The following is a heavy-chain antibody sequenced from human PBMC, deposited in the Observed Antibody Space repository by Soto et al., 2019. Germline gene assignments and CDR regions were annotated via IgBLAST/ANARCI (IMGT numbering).Heavy chain of an antibody. Sequence: PGGSLRLSCAASGFTVSSNYMSWVRQAPGKGLEWVSVIYSGGSTYYADSVKGRFTISRDNSKNTLYLQMNSLRAEDTAVYYCAGVWCCGGSCYPLTGECCRDVWGQGTEVTVS. V-gene: IGHV3-53*01. CDR1: GFTVSSNY. CDR2: IYSGGST. CDR3: AGVWCCGGSCYPLTGECCRDV. D-gene: IGHD2-15*01. J-gene: IGHJ6*02.